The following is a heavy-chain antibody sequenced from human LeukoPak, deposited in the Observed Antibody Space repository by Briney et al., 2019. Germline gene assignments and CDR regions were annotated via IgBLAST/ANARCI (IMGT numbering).Heavy chain of an antibody. J-gene: IGHJ5*02. Sequence: GGSLRLSCAASGFTFSNYWMHWVRQAPGKGLVWVSRINSDGINTSYADSVKGRFTISRDNAKSTLNLQMNSLRAEDTTVYYCARDLGQYYDTSDNWFDPWGQGTLVTVSS. CDR1: GFTFSNYW. CDR3: ARDLGQYYDTSDNWFDP. CDR2: INSDGINT. V-gene: IGHV3-74*01. D-gene: IGHD3-22*01.